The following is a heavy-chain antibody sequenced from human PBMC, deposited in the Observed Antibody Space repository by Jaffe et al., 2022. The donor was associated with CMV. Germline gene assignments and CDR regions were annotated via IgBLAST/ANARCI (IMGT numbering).Heavy chain of an antibody. CDR3: ARVYEAYCGGDCYSFSYYFDY. V-gene: IGHV4-59*01. J-gene: IGHJ4*02. CDR1: GGSISSYY. Sequence: QVQLQESGPGLVKPSETLSLTCTVSGGSISSYYWSWIRQPPGKGLEWIGYIYYSGSTNYNPSLKSRVTISVDTSKNQFSLKLSSVTAADTAVYYCARVYEAYCGGDCYSFSYYFDYWGQGTLVTVSS. D-gene: IGHD2-21*02. CDR2: IYYSGST.